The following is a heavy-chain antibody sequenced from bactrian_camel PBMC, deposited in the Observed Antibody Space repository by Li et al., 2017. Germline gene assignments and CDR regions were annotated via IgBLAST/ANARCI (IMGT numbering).Heavy chain of an antibody. CDR3: ATDRDVNVPPSLALDSHRYNY. CDR1: GYTYNRNC. J-gene: IGHJ4*01. V-gene: IGHV3S6*01. CDR2: IHSQGHYT. Sequence: HVQLVESGGGAVQAGGSLRLSCAASGYTYNRNCMAWFRQAPGKEREGVAVIHSQGHYTRYADSVKGRFTLSQDDAKSTVYLQMNSLKPEDTGMYYCATDRDVNVPPSLALDSHRYNYWGQGTQVTVS. D-gene: IGHD4*01.